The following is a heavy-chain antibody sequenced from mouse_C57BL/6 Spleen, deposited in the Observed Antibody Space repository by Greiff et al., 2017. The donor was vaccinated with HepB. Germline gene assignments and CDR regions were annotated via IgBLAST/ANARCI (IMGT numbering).Heavy chain of an antibody. CDR2: IDPETGGT. CDR1: GYTFTDYE. CDR3: TREWHYGSSYGFAY. J-gene: IGHJ3*01. D-gene: IGHD1-1*01. Sequence: VKLMESGAELVRPGASVTLSCKASGYTFTDYEMHWVKQTPVHGLEWIGAIDPETGGTAYNQKFKGKAILTADKSSSTAYMELRSLTSEDSAVYYCTREWHYGSSYGFAYWGQGTLVTVSA. V-gene: IGHV1-15*01.